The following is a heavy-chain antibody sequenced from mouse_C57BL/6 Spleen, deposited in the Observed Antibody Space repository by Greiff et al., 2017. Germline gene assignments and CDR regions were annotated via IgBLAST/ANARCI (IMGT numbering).Heavy chain of an antibody. V-gene: IGHV5-17*01. J-gene: IGHJ4*01. CDR3: ARMYGSSYVNYTMDY. CDR1: GFTFSDYG. CDR2: ISSGRSTI. D-gene: IGHD1-1*01. Sequence: EVHLVASGGGLVKPGGSLKLSCAASGFTFSDYGMHWVRHAPEKGLEWVAYISSGRSTIYYADTVKGRFTISRDNAKNTLFMQMTSLRSEDTAMYYGARMYGSSYVNYTMDYWGQGTSVTVSS.